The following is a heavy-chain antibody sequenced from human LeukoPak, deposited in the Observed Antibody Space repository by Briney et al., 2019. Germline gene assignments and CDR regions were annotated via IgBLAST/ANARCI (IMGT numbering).Heavy chain of an antibody. CDR3: ARAIPPYFGMDV. V-gene: IGHV4-4*07. Sequence: PSETLSLTCTVSGGSISSYYWNWIRQPAGKGLEWIGRIYSSGSTTYNPSLKSRLTMSVDTSKNQFSLRLSSVTAADTAVYYCARAIPPYFGMDVWGQGTTVTVSS. CDR1: GGSISSYY. CDR2: IYSSGST. J-gene: IGHJ6*02.